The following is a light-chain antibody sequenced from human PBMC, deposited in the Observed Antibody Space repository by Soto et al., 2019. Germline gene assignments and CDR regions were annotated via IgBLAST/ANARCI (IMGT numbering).Light chain of an antibody. Sequence: EVVLTQSPATLSLSPGERATLSCRASQNVRAFLDWYQQKPGQAPRLLIYAASNRATGIPDRFSGSGSGTDFTLTISSLQSEDFAVYYCQQYNNWPLTFGGGTKVDIK. J-gene: IGKJ4*01. CDR3: QQYNNWPLT. CDR1: QNVRAF. V-gene: IGKV3-11*01. CDR2: AAS.